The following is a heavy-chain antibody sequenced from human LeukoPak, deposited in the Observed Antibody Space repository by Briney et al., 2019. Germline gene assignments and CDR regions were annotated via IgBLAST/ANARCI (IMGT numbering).Heavy chain of an antibody. CDR2: IYYSGST. CDR3: ARLDDILTLDY. V-gene: IGHV4-39*01. D-gene: IGHD3-9*01. J-gene: IGHJ4*02. CDR1: GGSISSSSYY. Sequence: PSETLSLTCTVSGGSISSSSYYWGWIRQPPGKGLEWIGSIYYSGSTYYNPSLKSRVTISVDTSKNQFSLKLSSVTAADTAVYYCARLDDILTLDYWGQGTLVTVSS.